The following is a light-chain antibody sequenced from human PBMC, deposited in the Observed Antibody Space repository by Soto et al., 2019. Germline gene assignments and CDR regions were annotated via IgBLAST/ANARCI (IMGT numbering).Light chain of an antibody. V-gene: IGLV4-69*01. CDR3: QTWGTGIRV. Sequence: QSVLTQSPSASASLGASVKLTCTLSSGHSSYAIAWHQQQPEKGPRYLMNVNSDGSHSKGDGIPDRFSGSSSGAERYLTISSLQSEEEADYYCQTWGTGIRVFGGGTKLTVL. CDR1: SGHSSYA. J-gene: IGLJ3*02. CDR2: VNSDGSH.